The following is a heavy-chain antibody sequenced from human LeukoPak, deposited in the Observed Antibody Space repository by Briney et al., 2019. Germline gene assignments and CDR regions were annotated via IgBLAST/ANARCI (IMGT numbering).Heavy chain of an antibody. Sequence: GGSLRPSCAASGFTFSSYWMHWVRQAPGKGLVWVSRINNDGSNTTYADSVKGRFTISRDNAKKTLYLQMNSLRAEDTAVYYCAVILRYLGGMDVWGQGTTVTVSS. D-gene: IGHD3-9*01. J-gene: IGHJ6*02. V-gene: IGHV3-74*01. CDR1: GFTFSSYW. CDR2: INNDGSNT. CDR3: AVILRYLGGMDV.